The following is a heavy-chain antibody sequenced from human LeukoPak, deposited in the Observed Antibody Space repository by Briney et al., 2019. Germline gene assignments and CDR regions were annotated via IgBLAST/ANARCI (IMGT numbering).Heavy chain of an antibody. D-gene: IGHD6-6*01. CDR2: ISYDGSNK. V-gene: IGHV3-30*04. CDR3: ARDQVAVGAARGFDY. J-gene: IGHJ4*02. Sequence: GGSLRLSCAASGFTFSSYAMHWVRQAPGKGLEWVAVISYDGSNKYYADSVKGRFTISRDNSKNTLYLQMNSLRAEDTAVYYCARDQVAVGAARGFDYWGQGTLVTVSS. CDR1: GFTFSSYA.